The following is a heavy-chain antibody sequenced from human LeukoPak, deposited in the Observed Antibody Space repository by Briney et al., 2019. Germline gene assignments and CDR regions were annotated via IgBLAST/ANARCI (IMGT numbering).Heavy chain of an antibody. CDR1: GGTFSSYA. D-gene: IGHD3-3*01. V-gene: IGHV1-69*05. CDR3: ARDPGGRFLEWSIPWSWFDP. J-gene: IGHJ5*02. Sequence: SVKVSCKASGGTFSSYAISWVRQAPGQGLEWMGGIIPIFGTANYAQKFQGRVTITTDESTSTAYMELSSLRSEDTAVYYCARDPGGRFLEWSIPWSWFDPWGQGTLVTVSS. CDR2: IIPIFGTA.